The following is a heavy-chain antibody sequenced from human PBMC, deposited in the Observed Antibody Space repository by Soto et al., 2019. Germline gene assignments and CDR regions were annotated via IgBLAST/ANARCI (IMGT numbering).Heavy chain of an antibody. Sequence: PSETLSLTCTVSGGSINSGDYYWTWVRQPPGKGLEWIGNIFHSGSTYYTPSLQSRVTISLDTSKNHFSLKLSSVTPADTAVYYCVRGRYYGSGTYYYCYYGMDVWGQGTTVTVSS. J-gene: IGHJ6*02. CDR1: GGSINSGDYY. CDR2: IFHSGST. D-gene: IGHD3-10*01. V-gene: IGHV4-30-4*01. CDR3: VRGRYYGSGTYYYCYYGMDV.